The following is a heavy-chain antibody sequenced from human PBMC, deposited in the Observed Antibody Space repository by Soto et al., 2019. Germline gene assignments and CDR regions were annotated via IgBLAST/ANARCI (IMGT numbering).Heavy chain of an antibody. CDR1: GFTFSSYS. J-gene: IGHJ5*02. V-gene: IGHV3-21*01. D-gene: IGHD6-13*01. CDR2: ISSSSSYI. CDR3: TMPSGIAAALPLDP. Sequence: GGSLRLSCAASGFTFSSYSMNWVRQAPGKGLEWVSSISSSSSYIYYADSVKGRFTISRDNAKNSLYLQMNSLRAEDTAVYYCTMPSGIAAALPLDPWGQGTLVTVSS.